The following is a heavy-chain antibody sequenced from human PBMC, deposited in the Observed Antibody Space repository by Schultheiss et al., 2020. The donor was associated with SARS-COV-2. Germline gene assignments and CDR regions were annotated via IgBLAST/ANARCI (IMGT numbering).Heavy chain of an antibody. CDR1: GGSISSGHW. CDR2: IYHSGST. CDR3: ARGGYSSSPGFDY. V-gene: IGHV4-4*02. Sequence: SETLSLTCAVSGGSISSGHWWSWVRQPPGKGLEWIGEIYHSGSTNYNPSLKSRVTISVDTSKNQFSLKLSSVTAADTAVYYCARGGYSSSPGFDYWGQGTLVTVSS. J-gene: IGHJ4*02. D-gene: IGHD6-13*01.